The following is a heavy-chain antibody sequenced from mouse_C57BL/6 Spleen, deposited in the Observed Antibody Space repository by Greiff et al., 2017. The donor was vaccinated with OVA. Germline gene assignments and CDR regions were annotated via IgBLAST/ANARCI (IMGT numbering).Heavy chain of an antibody. CDR2: INPNNGGT. J-gene: IGHJ4*01. CDR1: GYTFTDYY. Sequence: VQLQQSGPELVKPGASVKISCKASGYTFTDYYMNWVKQSHGKSLEWIGDINPNNGGTSYNQKFKGKATLTVDKSSSKAYMELSSLTSEDSAVYYCARLWIYDGYFYAMDYWGQGTSVTVSS. CDR3: ARLWIYDGYFYAMDY. D-gene: IGHD2-3*01. V-gene: IGHV1-26*01.